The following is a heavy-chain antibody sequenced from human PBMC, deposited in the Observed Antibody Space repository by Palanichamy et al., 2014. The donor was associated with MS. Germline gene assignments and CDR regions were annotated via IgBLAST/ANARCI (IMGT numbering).Heavy chain of an antibody. V-gene: IGHV1-18*04. Sequence: QVQLVQSGAEVKEPGASVRVSCKASGYTFGSYGISWARQAPGQGLEWMGWIGTYNGNTKYAQKFQDRVTMTTDTSTTTAHMDLRGLRSDDSAVYFCARDIGPVPGDYYYGLDVWGQGTTVTVSS. CDR1: GYTFGSYG. D-gene: IGHD3-10*01. CDR3: ARDIGPVPGDYYYGLDV. CDR2: IGTYNGNT. J-gene: IGHJ6*02.